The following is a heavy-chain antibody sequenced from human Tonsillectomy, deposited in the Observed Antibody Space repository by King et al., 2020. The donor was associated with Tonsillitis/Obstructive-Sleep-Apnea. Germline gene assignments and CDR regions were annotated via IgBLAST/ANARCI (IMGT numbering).Heavy chain of an antibody. CDR2: IYSGGST. CDR1: GFTVSSNY. J-gene: IGHJ4*02. D-gene: IGHD6-13*01. Sequence: EVQLVESGGGLIQPGGSLRLSCAASGFTVSSNYMSWVRQAPGKGLVWVSVIYSGGSTYYADSVKGRFTISRDNSKNTLYLQMNSLRAEDTAVYYCARGAYSSSWSVDYWGQGTLVTVSS. CDR3: ARGAYSSSWSVDY. V-gene: IGHV3-53*01.